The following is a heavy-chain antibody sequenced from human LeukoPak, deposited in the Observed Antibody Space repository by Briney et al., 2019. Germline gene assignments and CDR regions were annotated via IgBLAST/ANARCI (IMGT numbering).Heavy chain of an antibody. CDR2: INHSGSI. J-gene: IGHJ5*02. D-gene: IGHD3-10*01. V-gene: IGHV4-34*01. CDR1: GGSFSGYY. CDR3: ARRDRYYYDSGSFDP. Sequence: SETLSLTCAVYGGSFSGYYWSWIRQPPGKGLEWIGEINHSGSINYNPSLKSRVTISVDKSKNQFSLKLSSVTAADTAVYYCARRDRYYYDSGSFDPWGQGTLVTVSS.